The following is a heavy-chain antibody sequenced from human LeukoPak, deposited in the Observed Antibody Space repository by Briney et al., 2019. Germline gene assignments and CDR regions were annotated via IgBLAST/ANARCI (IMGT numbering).Heavy chain of an antibody. Sequence: SETLSLTCTVSGGPISRYYWSWIRQPPGKGLEWIGHIYYSGSTNYNPSLKSRVTISVDTSKNQFSLKLGSVIAADTAVYYCAGDPFVEMATARPPWGQGTLVTVSS. D-gene: IGHD5-24*01. J-gene: IGHJ5*02. CDR2: IYYSGST. CDR1: GGPISRYY. CDR3: AGDPFVEMATARPP. V-gene: IGHV4-59*08.